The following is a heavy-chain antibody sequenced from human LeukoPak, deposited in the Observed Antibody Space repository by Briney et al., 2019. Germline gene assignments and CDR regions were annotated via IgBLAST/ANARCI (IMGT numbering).Heavy chain of an antibody. D-gene: IGHD3-22*01. J-gene: IGHJ4*02. CDR3: ARGGGDYYDSSGYRVDY. Sequence: SETLSLTCTVSGGSISSYYWSWIRQPPGRGLEWIGYIYYSGSTNYNPSLKSRVTISVDTSKNQFSLKLSSVTAADTAVYYCARGGGDYYDSSGYRVDYWGQGTLVTVSS. V-gene: IGHV4-59*01. CDR2: IYYSGST. CDR1: GGSISSYY.